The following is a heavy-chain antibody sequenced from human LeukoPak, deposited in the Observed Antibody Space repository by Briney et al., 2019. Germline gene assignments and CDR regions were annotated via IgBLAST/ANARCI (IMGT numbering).Heavy chain of an antibody. CDR3: ARGYYYGSGSYFFDY. CDR1: GYTFTGYY. CDR2: INTGNDNT. D-gene: IGHD3-10*01. V-gene: IGHV1-3*04. J-gene: IGHJ4*02. Sequence: GASVKVSCKASGYTFTGYYMHWVRQAPGQGLEWMGWINTGNDNTKYSQKFQGGVTITRDASASTAYMELSSLRSEDTAVYYCARGYYYGSGSYFFDYWGQGTLVTVSS.